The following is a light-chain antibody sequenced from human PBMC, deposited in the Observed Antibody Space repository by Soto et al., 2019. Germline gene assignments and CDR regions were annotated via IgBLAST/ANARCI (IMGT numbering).Light chain of an antibody. CDR3: QLINSF. V-gene: IGKV1-9*01. CDR1: QTISKF. Sequence: DIQLTQSPSLLSASVGDRVTITCRASQTISKFLSWYQQKLGKAPKLLIYAASTLQDGVPSRFSGSGSGTEITLTISSLQPEDCATYYCQLINSFFGGGTRVEI. CDR2: AAS. J-gene: IGKJ4*01.